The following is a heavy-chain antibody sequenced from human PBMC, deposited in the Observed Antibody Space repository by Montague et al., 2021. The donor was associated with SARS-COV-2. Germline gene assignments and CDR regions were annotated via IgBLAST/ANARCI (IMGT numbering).Heavy chain of an antibody. Sequence: SLRLSCAASGFTFSSYAMSWVRQAPGKGLEWVSAISGSVGSTYYADSVKGRFTISRDNSKNTLYLQMNSLRAEDTAVYYCAKRYCSGGSCYPGFDPWGQGTLVTVSS. CDR2: ISGSVGST. CDR1: GFTFSSYA. V-gene: IGHV3-23*01. CDR3: AKRYCSGGSCYPGFDP. J-gene: IGHJ5*02. D-gene: IGHD2-15*01.